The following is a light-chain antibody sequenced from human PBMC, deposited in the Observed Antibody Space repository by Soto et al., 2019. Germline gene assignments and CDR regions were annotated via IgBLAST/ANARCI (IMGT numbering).Light chain of an antibody. CDR2: AAS. CDR1: QGISSY. V-gene: IGKV1-8*01. CDR3: QQYYSYPHIT. Sequence: AIRMTQSQSSFSASTGDRVTITCRASQGISSYFAWYQQKPGKAPKLLIYAASTLQSGVPSRFSGSGSGTDFTLTISCLQSEDFATYYCQQYYSYPHITFAPGTKVDIK. J-gene: IGKJ3*01.